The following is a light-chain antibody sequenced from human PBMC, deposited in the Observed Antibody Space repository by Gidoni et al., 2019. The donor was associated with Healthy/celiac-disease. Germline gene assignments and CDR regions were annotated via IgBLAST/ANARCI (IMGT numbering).Light chain of an antibody. V-gene: IGKV3-11*01. CDR1: QSVSSY. Sequence: VLTQSPATLSLSPGERAPLSCRASQSVSSYLAGYQQKPGQAPRLLIYDASNRATGIPARCSGSGAGTDFTLNISSLEPEDFAVYYCQQRSNCPPWTFGQGTKVEIK. CDR2: DAS. J-gene: IGKJ1*01. CDR3: QQRSNCPPWT.